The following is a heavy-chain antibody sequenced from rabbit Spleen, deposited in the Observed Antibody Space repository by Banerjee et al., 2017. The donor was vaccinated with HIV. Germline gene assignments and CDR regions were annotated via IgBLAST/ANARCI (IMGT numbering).Heavy chain of an antibody. CDR3: ARNYVNAFDP. J-gene: IGHJ2*01. D-gene: IGHD1-1*01. CDR2: IDTSNGDT. V-gene: IGHV1S45*01. CDR1: GFSFSSNW. Sequence: LEESGGGLVKPGGTLTLTCTVSGFSFSSNWICWVRQAPGKGLEWIACIDTSNGDTDYANWPKGRFTISKASSTTVTLQMTSLTAADTATYFRARNYVNAFDPWGPGTLVTVS.